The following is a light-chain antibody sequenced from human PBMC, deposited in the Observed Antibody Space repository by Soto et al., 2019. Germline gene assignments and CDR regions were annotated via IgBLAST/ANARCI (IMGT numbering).Light chain of an antibody. CDR1: SEDNSYA. CDR3: QTWSTDIRV. J-gene: IGLJ3*02. Sequence: QCVLTQPPSASASLGASVKLTCTLSSEDNSYAIAWYQQQPEKGPRYLMKLNSDGSHSKGDGIPDRFSGSSSGAERYLTISSLQSEDEADYYCQTWSTDIRVFGGGTKLTVL. V-gene: IGLV4-69*01. CDR2: LNSDGSH.